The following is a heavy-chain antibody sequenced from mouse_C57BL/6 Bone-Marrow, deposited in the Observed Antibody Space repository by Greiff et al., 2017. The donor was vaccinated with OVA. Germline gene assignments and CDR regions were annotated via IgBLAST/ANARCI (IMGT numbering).Heavy chain of an antibody. J-gene: IGHJ3*01. CDR2: ISSGGSYT. D-gene: IGHD3-2*02. Sequence: EVQRVESGGDLAKPGGSLKLSCAASGFTFSSYGMSWVRQTPDKRLEWVATISSGGSYTYYPDSVKGRFTISRDNAKNTLYLQMSSLKSEDTAMYYCAKKDSSGPFAYWGQGTLVTVYA. CDR1: GFTFSSYG. V-gene: IGHV5-6*01. CDR3: AKKDSSGPFAY.